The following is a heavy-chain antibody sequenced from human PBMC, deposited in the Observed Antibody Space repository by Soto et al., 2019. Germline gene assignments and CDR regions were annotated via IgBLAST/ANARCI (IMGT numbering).Heavy chain of an antibody. CDR3: ARVRGQLVTNDF. CDR1: GFTFSSYA. CDR2: ITSCTSTI. D-gene: IGHD6-6*01. V-gene: IGHV3-48*02. Sequence: QLVESGGGLVQPGGSLRLSCAASGFTFSSYAMNWVRQAPGKGLEWVSYITSCTSTIYYADSVKGRFTISRDSAKNSVYLQMNSLRDEDTAVYYCARVRGQLVTNDFWGQGTLVTVSS. J-gene: IGHJ4*02.